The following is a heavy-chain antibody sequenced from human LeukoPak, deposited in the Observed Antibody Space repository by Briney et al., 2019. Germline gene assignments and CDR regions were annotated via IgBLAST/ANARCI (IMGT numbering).Heavy chain of an antibody. CDR3: ARGREEDSSGYYYGFDY. D-gene: IGHD3-22*01. V-gene: IGHV1-69*04. Sequence: SVKVSCKASGGTFSSYAISWVRQAPGQGLEWMGRIIPILGIANYAQKFQGRVTITADKSTSTAYMELSSLRSEDTAVYYCARGREEDSSGYYYGFDYWGQGTLVTVSS. J-gene: IGHJ4*02. CDR2: IIPILGIA. CDR1: GGTFSSYA.